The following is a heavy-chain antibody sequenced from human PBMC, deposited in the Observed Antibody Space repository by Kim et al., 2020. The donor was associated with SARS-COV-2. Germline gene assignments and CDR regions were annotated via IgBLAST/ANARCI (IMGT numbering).Heavy chain of an antibody. CDR2: INTDTGNP. D-gene: IGHD2-15*01. CDR3: ARAGTGYCSSGSCAFDY. Sequence: ASVKVSCKASGYTFTSYALIWVRQAPGQGLEWMGWINTDTGNPTYAQGFTGRFVFSLDTSISTAYVQISSLKPEDTAVYYCARAGTGYCSSGSCAFDYWGPGTLVTVSS. J-gene: IGHJ4*02. V-gene: IGHV7-4-1*02. CDR1: GYTFTSYA.